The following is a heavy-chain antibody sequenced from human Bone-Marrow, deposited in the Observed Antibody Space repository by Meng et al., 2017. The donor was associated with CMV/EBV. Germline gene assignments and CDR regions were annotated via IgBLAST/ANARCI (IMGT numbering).Heavy chain of an antibody. J-gene: IGHJ4*02. CDR1: GFTFSSYW. D-gene: IGHD1-26*01. CDR3: AKDIGPIVGGTGGPYV. CDR2: IKQDGSEK. Sequence: GGSLRLSCAASGFTFSSYWMSWVRQAPGKGLEWVANIKQDGSEKYYVDSVKGRFTISRDNAKNSLYLQMNSRRAEDTAVYYCAKDIGPIVGGTGGPYVWGQGTLVTVSS. V-gene: IGHV3-7*01.